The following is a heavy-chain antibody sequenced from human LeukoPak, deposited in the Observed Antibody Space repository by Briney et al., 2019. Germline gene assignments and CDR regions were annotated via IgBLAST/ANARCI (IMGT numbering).Heavy chain of an antibody. V-gene: IGHV1-18*01. D-gene: IGHD3-22*01. J-gene: IGHJ4*02. CDR1: GYTFTNYG. CDR3: ARSYDSSGYTRLYYFDY. Sequence: GSVKVSCKASGYTFTNYGISWVRQAPGQGLEWMGWISGNNGNTNNAQKFQGRVTMTADTSTSTAYMELRSLRSDDTAVYYCARSYDSSGYTRLYYFDYWGQGTLVTVSS. CDR2: ISGNNGNT.